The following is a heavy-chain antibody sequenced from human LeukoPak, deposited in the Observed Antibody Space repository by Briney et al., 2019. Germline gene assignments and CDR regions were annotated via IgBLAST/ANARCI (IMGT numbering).Heavy chain of an antibody. Sequence: SETLSLTCTVSGGSISSYYWSWIRQPPGKGLEWIGYIYYSGSTNYNPSLKSRVTISVDTSKNQFSLKLSSVTAADTAVYYCARDSGYCSSTSCREYNWFDPWGQGTLVTVSS. CDR3: ARDSGYCSSTSCREYNWFDP. CDR1: GGSISSYY. CDR2: IYYSGST. D-gene: IGHD2-2*01. J-gene: IGHJ5*02. V-gene: IGHV4-59*01.